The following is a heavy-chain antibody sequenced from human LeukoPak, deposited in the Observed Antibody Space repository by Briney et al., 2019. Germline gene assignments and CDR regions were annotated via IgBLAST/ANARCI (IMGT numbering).Heavy chain of an antibody. CDR3: ARVSSMIPRGNAFDI. CDR1: GGSISSGGYY. V-gene: IGHV4-31*03. D-gene: IGHD3-22*01. J-gene: IGHJ3*02. CDR2: IYYSGST. Sequence: SQTLSLTCTVSGGSISSGGYYWSWIRQPPGKGLEWIGYIYYSGSTYYNPSLKSRVTISVDTSKNQFSLKLSSVTAADTAVYYCARVSSMIPRGNAFDIWGQGTMVTVSS.